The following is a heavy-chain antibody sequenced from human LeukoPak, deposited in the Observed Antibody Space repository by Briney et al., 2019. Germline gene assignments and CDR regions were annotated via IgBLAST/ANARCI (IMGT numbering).Heavy chain of an antibody. CDR1: GYTFTSYD. Sequence: GASVKVSRKASGYTFTSYDFNWVRQATGQRSEWMGWMSPNSGDTGYAQTFQDRVTMTRNTSISTAYMELSSLRPDDTAVYYCARGPPNWGYDYWGPGTLVTVSS. D-gene: IGHD7-27*01. V-gene: IGHV1-8*01. CDR2: MSPNSGDT. CDR3: ARGPPNWGYDY. J-gene: IGHJ4*02.